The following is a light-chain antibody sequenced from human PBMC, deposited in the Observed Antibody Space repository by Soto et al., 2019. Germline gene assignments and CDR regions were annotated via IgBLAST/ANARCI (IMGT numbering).Light chain of an antibody. J-gene: IGKJ1*01. CDR3: QQYSASPRT. V-gene: IGKV3-20*01. CDR1: QTVRGEY. Sequence: EIVLTQSPGTLSLSPGDRATVSCRASQTVRGEYLAWYQQKRGQPPRLLIYGAFNRAGGIPDRFSGSGSGTDFTLTISRLEPEDFAVYYCQQYSASPRTFGQGTKVDIK. CDR2: GAF.